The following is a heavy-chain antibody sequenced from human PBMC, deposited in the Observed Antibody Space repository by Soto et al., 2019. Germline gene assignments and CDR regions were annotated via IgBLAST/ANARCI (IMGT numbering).Heavy chain of an antibody. CDR1: GYTFTSHG. D-gene: IGHD3-22*01. J-gene: IGHJ4*02. CDR2: INPNNDNS. V-gene: IGHV1-18*04. CDR3: ARVWYYDSSGYYAFDY. Sequence: QVELVQSGGEVKKPGASVKVSCKASGYTFTSHGISWVRQAPGQGLEWVGWINPNNDNSVSAQKFQDRVTLTTDTSTSTVYMELRSLRSDDTAVYYCARVWYYDSSGYYAFDYWGLGTLVTVSS.